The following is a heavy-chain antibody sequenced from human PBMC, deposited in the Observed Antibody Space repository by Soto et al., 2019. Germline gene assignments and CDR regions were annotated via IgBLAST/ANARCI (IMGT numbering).Heavy chain of an antibody. CDR2: IIPIFGTA. D-gene: IGHD3-16*01. J-gene: IGHJ6*02. CDR3: ARVRLLGGGYYYGMDV. CDR1: GGTFSSYA. V-gene: IGHV1-69*01. Sequence: QVQLVQSGAEVKKPGSSVKVSCKASGGTFSSYAISWVRQAPGQGLEWMGGIIPIFGTANYAQKFQGRVTITADESTRTAYRELSSLRSEDTAVYYCARVRLLGGGYYYGMDVWGQGTTVTVSS.